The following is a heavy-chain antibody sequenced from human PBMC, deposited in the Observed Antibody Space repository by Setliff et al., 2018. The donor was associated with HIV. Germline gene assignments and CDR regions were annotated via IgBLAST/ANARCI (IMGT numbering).Heavy chain of an antibody. J-gene: IGHJ6*03. V-gene: IGHV1-8*02. CDR1: GYTFSAYY. D-gene: IGHD2-2*01. CDR3: ARWVPYWSTTSRYHWLFHYMDV. CDR2: MNPNSGDT. Sequence: GASVKVSCKTSGYTFSAYYMHWVRQATGQGLEWMGWMNPNSGDTGYAQKFQGRVSMTRNTSTGTAYMELSSLRSEDTAVYYCARWVPYWSTTSRYHWLFHYMDVWGKGTTVTVSS.